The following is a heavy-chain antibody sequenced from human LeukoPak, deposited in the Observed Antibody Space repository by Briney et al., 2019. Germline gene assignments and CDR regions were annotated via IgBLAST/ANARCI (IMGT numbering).Heavy chain of an antibody. CDR2: IWYDGSNK. CDR3: MRPLSYNSWSYFDY. Sequence: GRTLRLSCAASGFTFSTYGMHWGRLAPGKGLEWVAVIWYDGSNKYYADSVKGRFTITRDNSKNTQYLQMNSLIAEDTAVYYCMRPLSYNSWSYFDYWGQGTLVTVSS. CDR1: GFTFSTYG. D-gene: IGHD6-6*01. V-gene: IGHV3-33*01. J-gene: IGHJ4*02.